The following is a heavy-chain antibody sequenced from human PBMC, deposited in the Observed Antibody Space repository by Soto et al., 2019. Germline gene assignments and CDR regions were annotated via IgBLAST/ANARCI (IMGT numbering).Heavy chain of an antibody. CDR1: GASISSSSYY. Sequence: SETLSLTCTVSGASISSSSYYWGWIRQPPGKGLEWIGNIYYIGSSYYNPSLKSRVTISVDTSKNQFSLKLSSVTAADTAVYYCARDSFRDTGMAYYYCGMDVWGRGTTVTVSS. V-gene: IGHV4-39*07. J-gene: IGHJ6*02. D-gene: IGHD5-18*01. CDR2: IYYIGSS. CDR3: ARDSFRDTGMAYYYCGMDV.